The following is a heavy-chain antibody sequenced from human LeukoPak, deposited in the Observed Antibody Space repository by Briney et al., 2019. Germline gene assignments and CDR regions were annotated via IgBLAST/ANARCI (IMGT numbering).Heavy chain of an antibody. D-gene: IGHD2-15*01. CDR2: IIPIFGTA. J-gene: IGHJ4*02. CDR1: GGTFISYA. Sequence: GASVKVSCKASGGTFISYAISWVRQAPGQGLEWMGGIIPIFGTANYAQKFQGRVTITTDESTSTAYMELSSLRSEDTAVYYCARARDYCSGGSCGPYYFEYWGQGTLVTVSS. CDR3: ARARDYCSGGSCGPYYFEY. V-gene: IGHV1-69*05.